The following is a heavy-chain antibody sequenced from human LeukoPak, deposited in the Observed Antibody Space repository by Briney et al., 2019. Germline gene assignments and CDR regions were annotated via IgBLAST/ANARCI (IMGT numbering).Heavy chain of an antibody. Sequence: GGSLRLSCAASGFTFSSYAMNWVRQAPGKGLECVSTISGSGGTTYYADSVKGRFTISRDNSENTLYLQMNSLRAEDTAVYYCAKRLSYGSSWYYFDYWGQGTLVTVSS. V-gene: IGHV3-23*01. CDR3: AKRLSYGSSWYYFDY. CDR1: GFTFSSYA. CDR2: ISGSGGTT. J-gene: IGHJ4*02. D-gene: IGHD6-13*01.